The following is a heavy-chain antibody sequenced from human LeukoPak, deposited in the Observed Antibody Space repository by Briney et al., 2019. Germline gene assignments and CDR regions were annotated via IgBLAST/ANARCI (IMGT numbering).Heavy chain of an antibody. CDR2: ISGSGGST. J-gene: IGHJ4*02. CDR1: GFTFSDYY. Sequence: GGSLRLSCAASGFTFSDYYMSWVRQAPGKGLEWVSAISGSGGSTYYADSVKGRFTISRDNSKNTLYLQMNSLRAEDTAVYYCAKLVPGCSSTSCYPGFDYWGQGTLVTVSS. D-gene: IGHD2-2*01. V-gene: IGHV3-23*01. CDR3: AKLVPGCSSTSCYPGFDY.